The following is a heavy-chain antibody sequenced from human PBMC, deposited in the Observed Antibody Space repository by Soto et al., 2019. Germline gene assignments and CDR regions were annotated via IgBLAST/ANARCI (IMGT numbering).Heavy chain of an antibody. Sequence: SETLSLTCTVSGGSISSYYWSWIRQPPGKGLEWIGYIYYSGSTNYNPFLKSRVTIAVDTSKNQFSLKLSSVTAADTAVYYCARVREYYGSGSSFDPWGQGTLATVSS. CDR2: IYYSGST. J-gene: IGHJ5*02. V-gene: IGHV4-59*01. CDR1: GGSISSYY. CDR3: ARVREYYGSGSSFDP. D-gene: IGHD3-10*01.